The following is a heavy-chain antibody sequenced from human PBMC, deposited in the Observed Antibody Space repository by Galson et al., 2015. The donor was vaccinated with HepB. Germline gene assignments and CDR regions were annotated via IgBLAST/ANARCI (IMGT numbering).Heavy chain of an antibody. Sequence: SLRLSCAASGFTFSYYAMSWVRQAPGKGLEWVSAITPSGDNTYSADSMKGRFTISRDNSKNTLFLQMNSLRADDTAIYFCAKVFPEKTSGWYRQALYYFDSWGREPGSPSPQ. CDR3: AKVFPEKTSGWYRQALYYFDS. CDR1: GFTFSYYA. V-gene: IGHV3-23*01. D-gene: IGHD6-19*01. CDR2: ITPSGDNT. J-gene: IGHJ4*02.